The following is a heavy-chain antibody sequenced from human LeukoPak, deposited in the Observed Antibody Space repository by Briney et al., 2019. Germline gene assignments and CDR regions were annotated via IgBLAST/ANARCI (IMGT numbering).Heavy chain of an antibody. CDR1: GVSISSSTYS. CDR3: ARLGGSPYYGMDV. V-gene: IGHV4-39*07. D-gene: IGHD3-16*01. J-gene: IGHJ6*02. CDR2: IYYSGST. Sequence: PSETLSLTCTVSGVSISSSTYSWGWIRQPPGKGLEWIGNIYYSGSTFYNPSLKSRVTISVDTSKNQFSLKLSSVTAADTAVYYCARLGGSPYYGMDVWGQGTTVTVSS.